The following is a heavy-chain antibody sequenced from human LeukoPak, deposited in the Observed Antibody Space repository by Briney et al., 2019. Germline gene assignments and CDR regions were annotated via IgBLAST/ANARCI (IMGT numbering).Heavy chain of an antibody. V-gene: IGHV4-38-2*02. D-gene: IGHD3-16*02. J-gene: IGHJ4*02. CDR2: MYHSGGT. Sequence: SETLSLTCTVSGGSISSYYWGWIRQPPGKGLEWIASMYHSGGTYYNPSLKSRVTISVDTSKNQFSLKLSSVTAADTAVYYCAHSNYDYVWGSYRPFEYWGQGTLVTVSS. CDR3: AHSNYDYVWGSYRPFEY. CDR1: GGSISSYY.